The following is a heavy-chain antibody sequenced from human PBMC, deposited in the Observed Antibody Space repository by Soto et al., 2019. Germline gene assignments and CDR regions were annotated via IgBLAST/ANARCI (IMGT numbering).Heavy chain of an antibody. CDR1: GFTFDDYA. Sequence: EVQLVESGGGLVQPGRSLRLSCAASGFTFDDYAMHWVRQAPGKGLEWVSGISWNSGSIGYADSVKGRFTISRDNAKNSLYLQMNSLRAEDTALYYCAKVAAGGYYYYGMDVWGQGTTVTVSS. D-gene: IGHD6-13*01. CDR3: AKVAAGGYYYYGMDV. V-gene: IGHV3-9*01. CDR2: ISWNSGSI. J-gene: IGHJ6*02.